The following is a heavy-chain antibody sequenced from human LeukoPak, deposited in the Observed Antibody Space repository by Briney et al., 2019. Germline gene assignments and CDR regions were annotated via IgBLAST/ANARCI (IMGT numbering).Heavy chain of an antibody. CDR2: IKQDGSER. Sequence: GGSLRLSCAAPGFTFRTCWMTWVRQAPGKGREWVSNIKQDGSERYCVDSVKGRFTISRDNAKSSLYLQMNSLRAEDTAVYYCAKSLVVVNDPPDYWGQGTLVPVSS. D-gene: IGHD2-21*01. V-gene: IGHV3-7*01. CDR3: AKSLVVVNDPPDY. J-gene: IGHJ4*02. CDR1: GFTFRTCW.